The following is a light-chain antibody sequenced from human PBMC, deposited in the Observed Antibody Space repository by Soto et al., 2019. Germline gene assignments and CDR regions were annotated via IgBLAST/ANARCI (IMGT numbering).Light chain of an antibody. V-gene: IGLV1-51*01. J-gene: IGLJ1*01. Sequence: QSVLTQPPSVSAAPGQKVTISCSGSSSNIGNNYVSWYQQLPGTAPKLLIYDNNKRPSGIPDRFSGSKSGTSATLGITGLQTGDEADYYCGTWDSSLSAGPLYVFGTGTQLTVL. CDR1: SSNIGNNY. CDR2: DNN. CDR3: GTWDSSLSAGPLYV.